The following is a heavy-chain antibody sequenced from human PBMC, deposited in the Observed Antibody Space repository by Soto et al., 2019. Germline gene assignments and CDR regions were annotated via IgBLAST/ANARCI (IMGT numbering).Heavy chain of an antibody. J-gene: IGHJ6*02. CDR2: IIPIFGTA. Sequence: QVQLVQSGAEVKKPGSSVKVSCKASGGTFSSYAISWVRHAPGQGLEWMGGIIPIFGTANYAQKFQGRVTITADESTSTAYRELSSLRSEDTAGYYCARGGCGGDCYPGMMDVWGQGTTVTVS. CDR3: ARGGCGGDCYPGMMDV. CDR1: GGTFSSYA. D-gene: IGHD2-21*02. V-gene: IGHV1-69*01.